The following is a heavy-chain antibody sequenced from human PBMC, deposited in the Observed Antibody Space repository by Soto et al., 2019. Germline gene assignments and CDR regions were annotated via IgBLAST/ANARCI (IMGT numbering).Heavy chain of an antibody. CDR2: ISYDGSKT. CDR1: GFTFTAFA. J-gene: IGHJ4*02. D-gene: IGHD3-9*01. CDR3: ARDRYFDSYSFDY. V-gene: IGHV3-30-3*01. Sequence: QVQLVESGGGVVQPGRSLRLSCAASGFTFTAFAMHWVRQAPGKGLEWVGIISYDGSKTHYADSVKGRLTISRDTSKNTVYLHMNSLRPEDTAVYYCARDRYFDSYSFDYWGQGTLVTVSS.